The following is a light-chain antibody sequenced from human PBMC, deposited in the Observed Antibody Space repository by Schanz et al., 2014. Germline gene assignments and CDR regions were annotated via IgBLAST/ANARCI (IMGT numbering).Light chain of an antibody. CDR1: ATDIGGTYL. Sequence: QSALTQPASVSASPGQSITISCTGTATDIGGTYLVSWYQQNPGEAPKLLILGDNHRPSGVSNRFSGSKSANTASLTISGLQAEDEADYYCWSYTGSTTYWLFGGGTKLTVL. V-gene: IGLV2-23*01. CDR3: WSYTGSTTYWL. J-gene: IGLJ3*02. CDR2: GDN.